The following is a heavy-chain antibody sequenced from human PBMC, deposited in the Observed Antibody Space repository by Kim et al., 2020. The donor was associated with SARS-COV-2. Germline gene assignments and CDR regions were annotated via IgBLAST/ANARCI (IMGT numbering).Heavy chain of an antibody. D-gene: IGHD3-16*01. Sequence: ASVKVSCKASGYPFTSKDINWVRQATGQGLEWVGWMNPNSGNTGYAQKFQGRVTMTRNTSISTAYMELSSLRSDDTAVYYCARAPALGAYSNTYYYFGFWGPRALVTVSP. J-gene: IGHJ4*02. CDR3: ARAPALGAYSNTYYYFGF. CDR2: MNPNSGNT. V-gene: IGHV1-8*01. CDR1: GYPFTSKD.